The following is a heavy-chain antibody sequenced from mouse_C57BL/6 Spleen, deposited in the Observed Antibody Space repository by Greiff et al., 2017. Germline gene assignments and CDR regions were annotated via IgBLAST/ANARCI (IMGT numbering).Heavy chain of an antibody. CDR2: IYPGDGDT. Sequence: VQLQQSGPELVKPGASVKISCKASGYAFSSSWMNWVKQRPGKGLEWIGRIYPGDGDTNYNGKFKGKATLTADKSSSSAYMQRSSLTSEDSAVYCCARMGTTVEGDWFDYWGQGTLVTVSA. CDR1: GYAFSSSW. CDR3: ARMGTTVEGDWFDY. J-gene: IGHJ3*01. V-gene: IGHV1-82*01. D-gene: IGHD1-1*01.